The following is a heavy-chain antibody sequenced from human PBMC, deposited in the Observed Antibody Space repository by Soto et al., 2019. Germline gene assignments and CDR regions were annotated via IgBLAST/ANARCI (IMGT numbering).Heavy chain of an antibody. CDR3: ATSRRYCSGGSCYGLGWFDP. Sequence: ASVKVSCKVSGYTLTELSMHWVRQAPGKGLEWMGGFDPEDGETIYAQKFQGRVTMTEDTSTDTAYMELSSLRSEDTAVYYCATSRRYCSGGSCYGLGWFDPWGQGTLVTVSS. J-gene: IGHJ5*02. CDR2: FDPEDGET. D-gene: IGHD2-15*01. V-gene: IGHV1-24*01. CDR1: GYTLTELS.